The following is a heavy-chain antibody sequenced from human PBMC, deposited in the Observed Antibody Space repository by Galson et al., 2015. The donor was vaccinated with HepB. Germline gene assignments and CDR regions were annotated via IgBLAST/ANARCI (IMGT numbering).Heavy chain of an antibody. V-gene: IGHV1-69*13. Sequence: SVKVSCKASGGTFSSYAISWVRQAPGQGLEWMGGIIPIFGTANYAQKFQGRVTITADESTSTAYMELSSLRSEDTAVYYCARRGGSRTTTGGGYFDYWGQGTLVTVSS. D-gene: IGHD3-10*01. CDR1: GGTFSSYA. J-gene: IGHJ4*02. CDR2: IIPIFGTA. CDR3: ARRGGSRTTTGGGYFDY.